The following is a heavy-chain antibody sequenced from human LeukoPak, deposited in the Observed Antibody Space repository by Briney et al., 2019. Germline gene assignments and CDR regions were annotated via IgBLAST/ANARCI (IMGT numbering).Heavy chain of an antibody. CDR2: IWYDGSNK. V-gene: IGHV3-33*01. Sequence: GGSLRLSCAASGFTFSSYGMHWVRQAPGKGLEWVAVIWYDGSNKYYVDSVKGRFTISRDNSKNTLYLQMNSLRAEDTAVYYCAGADPNWPFEYWGQGTLVTVSS. CDR3: AGADPNWPFEY. J-gene: IGHJ4*02. CDR1: GFTFSSYG. D-gene: IGHD7-27*01.